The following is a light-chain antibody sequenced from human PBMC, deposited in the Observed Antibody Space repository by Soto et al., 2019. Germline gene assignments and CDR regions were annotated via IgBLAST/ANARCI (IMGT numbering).Light chain of an antibody. CDR3: QQTHSVPQT. V-gene: IGKV1-39*01. CDR2: AAS. J-gene: IGKJ4*01. CDR1: QYIDTY. Sequence: DIQMAQSPSSLSASVGDRVTITCRASQYIDTYLHWYQQKPGKAPKLLIYAASSLHSGVPSRFSGSGSGTDFTLTISSLQPEDFASYFCQQTHSVPQTFGGGTKVEIK.